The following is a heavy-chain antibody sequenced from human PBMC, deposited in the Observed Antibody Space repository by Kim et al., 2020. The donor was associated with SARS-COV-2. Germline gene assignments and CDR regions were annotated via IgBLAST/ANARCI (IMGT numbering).Heavy chain of an antibody. CDR2: INHSGST. CDR1: GGSFSGYY. D-gene: IGHD6-19*01. Sequence: SETLSLTCAVYGGSFSGYYWSWIRQPPGKGLEWIGEINHSGSTNYNPSLKSRVTISVDTSKNQFSLKLSSVTAADTAVYYCARGSSGWYDRTLFVHWGQGTLVTVSS. V-gene: IGHV4-34*01. CDR3: ARGSSGWYDRTLFVH. J-gene: IGHJ5*02.